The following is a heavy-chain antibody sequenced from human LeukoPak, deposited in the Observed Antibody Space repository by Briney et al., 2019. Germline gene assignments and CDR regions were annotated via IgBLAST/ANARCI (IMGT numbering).Heavy chain of an antibody. J-gene: IGHJ6*02. CDR3: AKQVCGADCYYYYGMDV. D-gene: IGHD2-21*02. V-gene: IGHV3-23*01. CDR1: GFTFRSYA. Sequence: GGSLRLSCAASGFTFRSYAMTWVRQAPGKGLEWVSSISVSGTSTYYADCVKGRFTISRDNSKNPLYLQMNSLRAEDTAVYYCAKQVCGADCYYYYGMDVWGQGTTVTVSS. CDR2: ISVSGTST.